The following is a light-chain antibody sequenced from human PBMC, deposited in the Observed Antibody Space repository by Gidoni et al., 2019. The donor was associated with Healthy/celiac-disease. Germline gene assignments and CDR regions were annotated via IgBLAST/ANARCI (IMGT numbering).Light chain of an antibody. CDR3: QQYGSSPPWT. Sequence: SLRNGYLAWYQQKPGQAPRLLIYGASSRAIGIPDRFSGSGSGTDFTLTISRLEPEDFAVYYCQQYGSSPPWTFGQGTKVEIK. CDR1: SLRNGY. V-gene: IGKV3-20*01. CDR2: GAS. J-gene: IGKJ1*01.